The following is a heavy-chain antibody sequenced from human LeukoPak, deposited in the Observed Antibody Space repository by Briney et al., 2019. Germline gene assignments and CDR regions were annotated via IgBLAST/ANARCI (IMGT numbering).Heavy chain of an antibody. CDR3: AKAGPRYYYDSSGYYSD. V-gene: IGHV3-23*01. Sequence: GGSLRLSCAASGFTFSSYDMNWVRQAPGKGLEWVSSISGSGASTYYADSVKGRFTISRDNSKNTLYLQMNSLRAEDTAVYYCAKAGPRYYYDSSGYYSDWGQGTLVTVSS. D-gene: IGHD3-22*01. CDR2: ISGSGAST. J-gene: IGHJ4*02. CDR1: GFTFSSYD.